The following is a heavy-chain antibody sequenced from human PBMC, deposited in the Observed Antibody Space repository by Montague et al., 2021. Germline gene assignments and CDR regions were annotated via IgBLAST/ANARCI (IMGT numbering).Heavy chain of an antibody. D-gene: IGHD6-13*01. CDR1: GFRFSSYW. Sequence: FLRLSCAASGFRFSSYWMHWARQAPGKGLLWVSRITLDGSSTTFADSVKGRFTTSRDNAKATLYLQMNSLRVEDTAVYYCARNLASAAPGAFDIWGQGTIVTVSS. J-gene: IGHJ3*02. CDR2: ITLDGSST. V-gene: IGHV3-74*01. CDR3: ARNLASAAPGAFDI.